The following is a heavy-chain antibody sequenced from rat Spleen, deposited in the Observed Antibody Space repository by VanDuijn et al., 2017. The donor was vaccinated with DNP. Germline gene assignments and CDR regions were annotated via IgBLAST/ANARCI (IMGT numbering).Heavy chain of an antibody. J-gene: IGHJ2*01. CDR1: GFTFSAFN. D-gene: IGHD1-11*01. Sequence: EVQLVESGGGLVQPGRSLKLSCAASGFTFSAFNMAWVRQTPEKGLEWVATIIYDGSSSFYRDSVKGRFTISRDNAKTTLYLQMDSLRSEDTATYYCATRGEGIVHWGQGVMVTVSS. CDR2: IIYDGSSS. CDR3: ATRGEGIVH. V-gene: IGHV5S10*01.